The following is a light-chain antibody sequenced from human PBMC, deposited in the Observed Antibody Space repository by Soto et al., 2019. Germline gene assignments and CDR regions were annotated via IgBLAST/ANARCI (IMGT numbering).Light chain of an antibody. CDR2: EAS. Sequence: DIQMTQSPSTLSASVGDRVTITCRASQSINRWLAWYQQKPGKAPKFLIYEASSLEGGVPSRFSGSGSGTEVTLSISSLQPEDFGSYYCQQYNSYPRTFGQGTKVDIK. J-gene: IGKJ1*01. V-gene: IGKV1-5*03. CDR3: QQYNSYPRT. CDR1: QSINRW.